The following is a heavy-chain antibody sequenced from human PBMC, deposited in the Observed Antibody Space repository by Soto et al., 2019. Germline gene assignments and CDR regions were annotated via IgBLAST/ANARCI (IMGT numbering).Heavy chain of an antibody. V-gene: IGHV3-23*01. CDR1: GLGFSTYS. CDR3: ASHQGIYKYYFDY. D-gene: IGHD1-1*01. Sequence: GGSLRLSCSASGLGFSTYSMSWVRQPPGKGLEWVSGITGNGHNTYYAESVKGRFTISRDNSKNTLYLQMDSLRAEDAAEYYCASHQGIYKYYFDYWGQGTLVTVSS. CDR2: ITGNGHNT. J-gene: IGHJ4*02.